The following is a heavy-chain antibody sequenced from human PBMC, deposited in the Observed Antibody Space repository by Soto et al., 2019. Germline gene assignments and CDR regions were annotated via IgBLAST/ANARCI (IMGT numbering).Heavy chain of an antibody. D-gene: IGHD1-26*01. CDR2: IYYSGST. J-gene: IGHJ4*02. CDR1: GGSISSYY. Sequence: SETLSLTCTVSGGSISSYYWSWIRQPPGKGLEWIGYIYYSGSTNYNPSLKSRVTISVDTSKNQFSLKLSSVTAADTAVYYCARVIVGAPRVYYFDYWGQRTLVTVSS. V-gene: IGHV4-59*01. CDR3: ARVIVGAPRVYYFDY.